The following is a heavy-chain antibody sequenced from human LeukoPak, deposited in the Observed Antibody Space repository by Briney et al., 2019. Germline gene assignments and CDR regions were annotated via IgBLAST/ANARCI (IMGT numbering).Heavy chain of an antibody. CDR3: ARGWSRGTFDY. CDR2: INHSGST. CDR1: GGSFSGYY. J-gene: IGHJ4*02. V-gene: IGHV4-34*01. D-gene: IGHD3-16*01. Sequence: PSETLSLTCAVYGGSFSGYYWSWIRQPPGKGLEWIGEINHSGSTNYNPSFKSRVTISVDTSKNQFSLKLSSVTAADTAVYYCARGWSRGTFDYWGQGTLVTVSS.